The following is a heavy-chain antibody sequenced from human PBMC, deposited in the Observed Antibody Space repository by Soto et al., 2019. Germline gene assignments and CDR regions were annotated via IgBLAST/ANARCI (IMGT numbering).Heavy chain of an antibody. CDR2: INPNSGGT. CDR1: GYTFTAHC. J-gene: IGHJ6*02. CDR3: AREDDWTMNYGLEV. D-gene: IGHD3-22*01. Sequence: ASVKVSCKTSGYTFTAHCIHWVRQAPGQGLEWMGWINPNSGGTTYAQKFHARVTMTRDTSISTAYMELSGLTSDDTAVYYCAREDDWTMNYGLEVGGQGPTVTVSS. V-gene: IGHV1-2*02.